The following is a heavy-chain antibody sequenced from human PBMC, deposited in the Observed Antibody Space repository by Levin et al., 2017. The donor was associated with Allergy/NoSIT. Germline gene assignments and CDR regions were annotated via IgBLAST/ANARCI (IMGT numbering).Heavy chain of an antibody. D-gene: IGHD4-17*01. CDR1: GFTFSTYS. J-gene: IGHJ4*02. CDR3: ARGRYGDYLIDY. V-gene: IGHV3-48*02. CDR2: ISSSSDTI. Sequence: PGESLKISCAASGFTFSTYSMNWVRQAPGQGLQWVPYISSSSDTIYYADSVKSRFTISRDIAKNSLYLQMNSLRDEDTAVYYCARGRYGDYLIDYWGQGTLVTVSS.